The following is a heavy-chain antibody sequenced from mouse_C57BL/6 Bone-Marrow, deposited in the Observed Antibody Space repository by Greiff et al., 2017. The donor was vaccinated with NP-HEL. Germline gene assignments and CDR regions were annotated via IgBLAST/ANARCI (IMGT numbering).Heavy chain of an antibody. CDR1: GYTFTSYW. CDR2: IYPSDSET. Sequence: QVQLQQPGAELVRPGSSVKLSCKASGYTFTSYWMDWVKQRPGQGLEWIGNIYPSDSETHYNQKFKDKATLTVDKSSSTAYMQLSSLTSEDSAVYYGALYYGYEEAMDDWGQGTSVTVSS. D-gene: IGHD2-2*01. J-gene: IGHJ4*01. CDR3: ALYYGYEEAMDD. V-gene: IGHV1-61*01.